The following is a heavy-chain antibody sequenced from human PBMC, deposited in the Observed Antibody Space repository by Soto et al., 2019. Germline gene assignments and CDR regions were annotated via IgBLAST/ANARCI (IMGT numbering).Heavy chain of an antibody. D-gene: IGHD2-2*01. V-gene: IGHV4-59*01. CDR1: DGSIGRYY. CDR3: ARGYCSTTSCYVGFYYMDV. Sequence: PSETLSLTCTVADGSIGRYYWSWIRQPPGKGLDWIGYIYYSGSTKYNPSLKSRVTISLDTSKKQFSLKLSSVTAADTAVYYCARGYCSTTSCYVGFYYMDVWGKGTTVTVSS. J-gene: IGHJ6*03. CDR2: IYYSGST.